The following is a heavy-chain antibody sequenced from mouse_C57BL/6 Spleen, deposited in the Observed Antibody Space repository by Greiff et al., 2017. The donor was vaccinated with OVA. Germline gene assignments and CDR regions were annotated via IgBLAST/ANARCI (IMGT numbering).Heavy chain of an antibody. J-gene: IGHJ1*03. CDR1: GYAFSSYW. CDR2: IYPGDGDT. D-gene: IGHD2-2*01. V-gene: IGHV1-80*01. CDR3: ARRGYGYDVGYFDV. Sequence: QVQLQQSGAELVKPGASVKISCKASGYAFSSYWMNWVKQRPGKGLEWIGQIYPGDGDTNYNGKFKGKATLTADKSSSTAYMQLSSLTSEDSAVYFCARRGYGYDVGYFDVWGTGTTVTVSS.